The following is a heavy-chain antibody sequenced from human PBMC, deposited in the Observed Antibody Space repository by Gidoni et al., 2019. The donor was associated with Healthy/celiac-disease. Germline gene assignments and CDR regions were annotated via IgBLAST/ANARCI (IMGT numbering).Heavy chain of an antibody. J-gene: IGHJ4*02. CDR1: GFTFSSYA. CDR3: ATDKVVGATYAY. CDR2: ISGSGGST. D-gene: IGHD1-26*01. V-gene: IGHV3-23*01. Sequence: EVQLLESGGGLVQPGGSLRLSCAASGFTFSSYAMSLVRQAPGKGLGWVSAISGSGGSTYYAGSVKGRFTISRDNSKNTLYLQMNSLRAEDTAVYYCATDKVVGATYAYWGQGTLVTVSS.